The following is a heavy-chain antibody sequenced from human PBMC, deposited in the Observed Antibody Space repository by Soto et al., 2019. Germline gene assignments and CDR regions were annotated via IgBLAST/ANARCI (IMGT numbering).Heavy chain of an antibody. CDR2: INAGNGNT. CDR3: ARVTGDSRKNGFDY. Sequence: ASVKVSCKASGYTFTSYAMHWVRQAPGQRLEWMGWINAGNGNTKYSQKFQGRVTITRETSASTAYMELSSLRSADKAVYYCARVTGDSRKNGFDYWGQRTLVAVSS. V-gene: IGHV1-3*01. CDR1: GYTFTSYA. J-gene: IGHJ4*02. D-gene: IGHD3-22*01.